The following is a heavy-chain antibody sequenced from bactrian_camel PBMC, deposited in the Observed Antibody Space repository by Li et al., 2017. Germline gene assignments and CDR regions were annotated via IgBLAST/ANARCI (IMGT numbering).Heavy chain of an antibody. D-gene: IGHD6*01. CDR3: ATDSSLILREGCTVSAEFLGS. Sequence: HVQLVESGGGLVQPGGSLQLSCTASGFALSSYWIYWVRQAPGKGLEWVSRVRNRDDGDTTYYADSVKGRFTISQDNAKNTVYLQMNSLKPEDTAMYYCATDSSLILREGCTVSAEFLGSWGQGTQVTVS. CDR1: GFALSSYW. V-gene: IGHV3S1*01. CDR2: RNRDDGDTT. J-gene: IGHJ4*01.